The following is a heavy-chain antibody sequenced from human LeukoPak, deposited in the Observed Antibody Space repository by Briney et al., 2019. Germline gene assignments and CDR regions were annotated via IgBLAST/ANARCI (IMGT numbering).Heavy chain of an antibody. CDR2: IYHSGST. J-gene: IGHJ5*02. Sequence: SETLSLTCTVSGYSISSGFYRGWIRQPPGKGLECIGSIYHSGSTYYNTSLKSRVTISVDTSKNQFSLKLSSVTAADTAVYYCAREGLNMVRGVIPKEAWGWFDPWGQGTLVTVSS. D-gene: IGHD3-10*01. CDR3: AREGLNMVRGVIPKEAWGWFDP. CDR1: GYSISSGFY. V-gene: IGHV4-38-2*02.